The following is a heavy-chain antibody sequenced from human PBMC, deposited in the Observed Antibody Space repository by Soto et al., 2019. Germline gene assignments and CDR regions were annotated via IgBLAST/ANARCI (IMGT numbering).Heavy chain of an antibody. V-gene: IGHV3-30*04. Sequence: GGSLRLSCAASGFTFSSYAMHWVRQAPGKGLEWVAVISYDGSNKYYADSVKGRFTISRDNSKNTLYLQMNSLRAEDTAVYYCARDYLAIFGVVTRSDAFDIWGQGTMVTVSS. CDR1: GFTFSSYA. CDR2: ISYDGSNK. J-gene: IGHJ3*02. CDR3: ARDYLAIFGVVTRSDAFDI. D-gene: IGHD3-3*01.